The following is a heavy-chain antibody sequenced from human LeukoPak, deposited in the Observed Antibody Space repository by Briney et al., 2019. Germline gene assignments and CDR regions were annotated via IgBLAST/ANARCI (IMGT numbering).Heavy chain of an antibody. CDR3: AKGGDFDY. CDR2: ISYDGSEK. J-gene: IGHJ4*02. CDR1: GFTFSRFG. V-gene: IGHV3-30*18. Sequence: GRSLRLSCAASGFTFSRFGMHWARLAPGKGLEWVAVISYDGSEKNHVDSVKGRFTISRDNSKNTLYLQMNSLRPEDTAVYYCAKGGDFDYWGQGTLVTVSS. D-gene: IGHD3-16*01.